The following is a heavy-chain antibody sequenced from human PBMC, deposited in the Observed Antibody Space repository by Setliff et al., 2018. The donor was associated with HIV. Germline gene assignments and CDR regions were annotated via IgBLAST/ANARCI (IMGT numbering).Heavy chain of an antibody. Sequence: PGGSLRLSCAASGFPFSSYGVHWVRQVPGRGPEWVAIITYDGSAKWYADSVKGRFTISRDNAKNSLYLQMNSLRAEDTAVYYCARDGKILYKTYYYDSSGYPPSRMDVWGKGTTVTVSS. CDR3: ARDGKILYKTYYYDSSGYPPSRMDV. CDR2: ITYDGSAK. J-gene: IGHJ6*03. V-gene: IGHV3-30*07. D-gene: IGHD3-22*01. CDR1: GFPFSSYG.